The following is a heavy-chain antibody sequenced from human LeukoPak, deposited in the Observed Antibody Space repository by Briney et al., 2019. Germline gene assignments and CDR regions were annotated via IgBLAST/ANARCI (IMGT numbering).Heavy chain of an antibody. Sequence: SETLSLTCTVSADSLSSGGHYWAWIRQFPGKGLESIGFIHHSGRSCHNPSLKDRVAISVDASRKQFALKLSSVTAADTAMYYCARGGNRFGGFYFDYWGQGIQVIVSS. CDR3: ARGGNRFGGFYFDY. CDR2: IHHSGRS. J-gene: IGHJ4*02. V-gene: IGHV4-31*03. CDR1: ADSLSSGGHY. D-gene: IGHD3-10*01.